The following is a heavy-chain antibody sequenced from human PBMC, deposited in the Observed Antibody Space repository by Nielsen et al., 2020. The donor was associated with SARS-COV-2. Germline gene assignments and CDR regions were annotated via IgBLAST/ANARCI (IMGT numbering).Heavy chain of an antibody. J-gene: IGHJ4*02. V-gene: IGHV3-30*02. CDR1: GFDFFRYG. CDR2: IRYDGNSK. CDR3: ASPRHALMLYHMDY. D-gene: IGHD2-8*01. Sequence: GGSLRLSCAASGFDFFRYGMHWVRQAPGKGLEWVAFIRYDGNSKYYADSVKGRFTISRDNSNNTLYLQMSSLRPEDTALYYCASPRHALMLYHMDYWGQGTLVTVSS.